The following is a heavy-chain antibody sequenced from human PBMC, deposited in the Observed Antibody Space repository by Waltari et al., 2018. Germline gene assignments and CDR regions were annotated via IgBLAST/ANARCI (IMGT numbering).Heavy chain of an antibody. CDR1: GFTFSSYG. J-gene: IGHJ4*02. V-gene: IGHV3-30*02. D-gene: IGHD2-15*01. CDR2: IRYDGSNK. CDR3: AKGLGGGQSVD. Sequence: QVQLVESGGGVVQPGGSLRLSCAASGFTFSSYGMHWVRQAPGKGLEWVAFIRYDGSNKYYADSVKGRFTISRDNSKNTLYLQMNSLRAEDTAVYYCAKGLGGGQSVDWGQGTLVTVSS.